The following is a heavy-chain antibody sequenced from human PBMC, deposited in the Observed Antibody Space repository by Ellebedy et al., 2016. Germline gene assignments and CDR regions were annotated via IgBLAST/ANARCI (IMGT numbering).Heavy chain of an antibody. CDR3: AKWEWIQLSSPKGAFDI. CDR1: GVTFSSYG. J-gene: IGHJ3*02. Sequence: GGSLRLSCAASGVTFSSYGMHWVRQAPGKGLEWVALISYDENNEYYADSVKGRFTLSRDNSNNTLYLQMNSLRAEDTGVYYCAKWEWIQLSSPKGAFDIWGQGTMVTVSS. CDR2: ISYDENNE. V-gene: IGHV3-30*18. D-gene: IGHD5-18*01.